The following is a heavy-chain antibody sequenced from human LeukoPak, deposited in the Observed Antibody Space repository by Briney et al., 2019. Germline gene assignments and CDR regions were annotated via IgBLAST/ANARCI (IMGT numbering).Heavy chain of an antibody. D-gene: IGHD6-13*01. CDR3: VVYKYILSWSAFDF. V-gene: IGHV3-7*01. CDR1: GFTSTTAW. CDR2: IRQDGSDK. Sequence: PGGSLRLSCAISGFTSTTAWMTWVRQAPGKGLEWVADIRQDGSDKYYVDSVKGRFIISRDNAKKSVSLHMNNLRVEATAVYYCVVYKYILSWSAFDFWGRGTMVTVSS. J-gene: IGHJ3*01.